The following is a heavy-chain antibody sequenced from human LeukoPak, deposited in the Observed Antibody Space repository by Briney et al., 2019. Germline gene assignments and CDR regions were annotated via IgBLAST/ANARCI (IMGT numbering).Heavy chain of an antibody. CDR3: AKDFSRHYTIDY. CDR1: GFTFSDYG. D-gene: IGHD6-13*01. CDR2: ISYHGNEI. J-gene: IGHJ4*02. Sequence: GRSLRLSCAASGFTFSDYGMHWVRQAPGKGLEWVTVISYHGNEIYYADSVKGRFTVSRDNSKNTVYLQMNSLRAEDTAMYYCAKDFSRHYTIDYWGQGTLVTVSS. V-gene: IGHV3-30*18.